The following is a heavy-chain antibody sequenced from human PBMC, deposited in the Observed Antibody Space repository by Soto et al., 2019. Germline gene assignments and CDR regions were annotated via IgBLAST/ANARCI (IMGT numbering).Heavy chain of an antibody. Sequence: GGSLRLSCAASGFTFDDYTMHWVRQAPGKGLEWVSLISWDGGSTYYADSVKGRFTISRDNSKNSLYLQMNRLRAEDTALYYCTKDVGATSYYFDYWGQGTLVTVSS. V-gene: IGHV3-43*01. CDR2: ISWDGGST. J-gene: IGHJ4*02. CDR3: TKDVGATSYYFDY. D-gene: IGHD1-26*01. CDR1: GFTFDDYT.